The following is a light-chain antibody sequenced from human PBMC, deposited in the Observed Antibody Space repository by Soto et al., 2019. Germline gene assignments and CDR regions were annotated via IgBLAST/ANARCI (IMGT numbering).Light chain of an antibody. CDR3: TSWTTSTTMK. Sequence: HSVLTQPASVSVSPGQSITISCTGTSSDVGAYNYVSWYQQHPGKAPKLMIYDVNIRPSGVSNRFSGSKSGNTASLTISGLQAEDEADYYCTSWTTSTTMKFGGGTKVTVL. CDR2: DVN. V-gene: IGLV2-14*01. CDR1: SSDVGAYNY. J-gene: IGLJ2*01.